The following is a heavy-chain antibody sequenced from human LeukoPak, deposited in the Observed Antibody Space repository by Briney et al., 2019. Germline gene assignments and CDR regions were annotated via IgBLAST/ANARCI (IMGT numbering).Heavy chain of an antibody. J-gene: IGHJ4*02. CDR2: ISGSGGST. Sequence: AGGSLRLSCAASGFTFSSYAMSWVRQAPGKGLEWVSAISGSGGSTYYADSVKGRFTTSRDNSKNTLYLQMNSLRAEDTAVYYCAKRQYQLPYFDYWGQGTLVTVSS. CDR1: GFTFSSYA. D-gene: IGHD2-2*01. V-gene: IGHV3-23*01. CDR3: AKRQYQLPYFDY.